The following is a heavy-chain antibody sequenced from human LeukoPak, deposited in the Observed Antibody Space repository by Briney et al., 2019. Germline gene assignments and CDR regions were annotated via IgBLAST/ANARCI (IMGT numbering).Heavy chain of an antibody. J-gene: IGHJ6*03. D-gene: IGHD6-13*01. CDR1: GFTFSSNW. CDR2: IKQDGSEK. V-gene: IGHV3-7*01. Sequence: GGSLRLSCAASGFTFSSNWMSWVRQAPGKGLEWVANIKQDGSEKYYVDSVKGRFTISRDNAKNSLYLQMNSLRAEDTAVYYCAKDPGPRIAPVEYYYHYYMDVWGRGTTVTVSS. CDR3: AKDPGPRIAPVEYYYHYYMDV.